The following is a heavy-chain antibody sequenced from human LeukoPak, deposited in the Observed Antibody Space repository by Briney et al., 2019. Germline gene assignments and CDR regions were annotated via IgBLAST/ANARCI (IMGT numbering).Heavy chain of an antibody. V-gene: IGHV4-59*08. J-gene: IGHJ3*02. CDR3: ARRAVYYYDSSGYAFDI. CDR1: GDSISNFY. CDR2: IYYSGST. D-gene: IGHD3-22*01. Sequence: PSETLSLTCTVSGDSISNFYWSWIRQPPGKGLECIGYIYYSGSTYYNPSLKSRVTISVDTSKNQFSLKLSSVTAADTAVYYCARRAVYYYDSSGYAFDIWGQGTMVTVSS.